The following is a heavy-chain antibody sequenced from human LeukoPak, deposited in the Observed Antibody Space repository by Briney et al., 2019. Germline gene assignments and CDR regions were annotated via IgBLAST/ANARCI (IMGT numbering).Heavy chain of an antibody. CDR2: IIPIFSTA. J-gene: IGHJ4*02. V-gene: IGHV1-69*13. CDR3: ARGSPYSSSWYVDY. Sequence: SVKVSCKASGGTFSSYAISWVRQAPGHGLEWMGGIIPIFSTADYTQKFQGRVTITADESTSTAYMELSSLRSEDTAVYYCARGSPYSSSWYVDYWGQGTLVTVSS. D-gene: IGHD6-13*01. CDR1: GGTFSSYA.